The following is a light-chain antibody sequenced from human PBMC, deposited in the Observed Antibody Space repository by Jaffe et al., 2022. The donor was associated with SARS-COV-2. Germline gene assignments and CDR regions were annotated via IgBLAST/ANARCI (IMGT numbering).Light chain of an antibody. V-gene: IGLV1-40*01. Sequence: QSVLTQPPSVSGAPGQRVTISCTGSSSNIGAGYDVNWYQQFPKTAPKVLIYGDSSRPSGVPDRFSASKSGASASLAISGLQPEDEADYYCQSYDSSLSGSLFGGGTKLTVL. CDR3: QSYDSSLSGSL. J-gene: IGLJ2*01. CDR1: SSNIGAGYD. CDR2: GDS.